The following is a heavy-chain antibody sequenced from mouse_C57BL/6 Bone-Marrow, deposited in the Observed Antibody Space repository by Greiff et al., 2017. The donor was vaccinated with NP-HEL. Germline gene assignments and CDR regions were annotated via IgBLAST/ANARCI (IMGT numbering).Heavy chain of an antibody. D-gene: IGHD1-1*01. J-gene: IGHJ1*03. V-gene: IGHV1-81*01. CDR3: ARSRDITTVVVPYWYFDV. Sequence: QVQLQQSGAELARPGASVKLSCKASGYTFTSYGISWVKQRTGQGLEWIGEISPRSGNTYYNEKFKGKATLTADKSSSTPSMELRSLTSEDSAVYFCARSRDITTVVVPYWYFDVWGTGTTVTVSS. CDR1: GYTFTSYG. CDR2: ISPRSGNT.